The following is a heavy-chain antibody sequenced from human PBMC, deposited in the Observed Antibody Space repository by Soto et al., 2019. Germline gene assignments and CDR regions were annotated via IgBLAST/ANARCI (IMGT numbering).Heavy chain of an antibody. CDR2: IYYSGST. J-gene: IGHJ3*02. D-gene: IGHD1-26*01. V-gene: IGHV4-59*01. Sequence: SETLSLTCTVSGGSMSSYYWSWIRQPPGKGLEWIGYIYYSGSTIYNPSLKSRVTISVDTSKNQFSLKLSSVTAADTAVYYCARDRPHWEGARLLGWVAFDIWGQGTMVTVSS. CDR1: GGSMSSYY. CDR3: ARDRPHWEGARLLGWVAFDI.